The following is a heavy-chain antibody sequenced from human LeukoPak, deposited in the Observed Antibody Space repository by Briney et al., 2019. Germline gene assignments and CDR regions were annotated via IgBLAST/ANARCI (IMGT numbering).Heavy chain of an antibody. CDR1: GISFSNYS. D-gene: IGHD1-1*01. CDR3: ARDPRTVRI. CDR2: ISGSGDDT. V-gene: IGHV3-21*05. J-gene: IGHJ4*02. Sequence: GGSLRLSCAASGISFSNYSMNWVRQAPGKGLEWLSYISGSGDDTNYADSVRGRFTISRDNAKNSLYLQMNSLRVEDTAVYYCARDPRTVRIWGQGTLVTVSS.